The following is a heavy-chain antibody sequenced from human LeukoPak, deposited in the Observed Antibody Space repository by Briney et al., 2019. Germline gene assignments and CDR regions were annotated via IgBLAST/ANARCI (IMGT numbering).Heavy chain of an antibody. CDR1: GYTFTSYG. J-gene: IGHJ5*02. CDR2: ISAYNGNT. Sequence: ASVKVSCKASGYTFTSYGISCVRQAPGQGLEWMGWISAYNGNTNYAQKLQARVTMTTDTSTSTAYMELRSLRSDDTAVYYCARGLGYCSGGSCYSPWFDPWGQGTLVTVSS. CDR3: ARGLGYCSGGSCYSPWFDP. D-gene: IGHD2-15*01. V-gene: IGHV1-18*01.